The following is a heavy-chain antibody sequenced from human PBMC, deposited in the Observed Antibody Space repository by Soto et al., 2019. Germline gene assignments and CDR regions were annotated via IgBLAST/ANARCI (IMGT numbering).Heavy chain of an antibody. V-gene: IGHV1-3*01. CDR1: GYTFTSYA. D-gene: IGHD3-22*01. J-gene: IGHJ4*02. CDR3: ARGQGGTYYYDSSGYLPSDY. Sequence: QVQLVQSGAEVKKPGASVKVSCKASGYTFTSYAMHWVRQAPGQRLEWMGWINAGNGNTKYSQKFQGRVTITRDTSASTAYMELSSLRSEDTAVYYCARGQGGTYYYDSSGYLPSDYWGQGTLVTVSS. CDR2: INAGNGNT.